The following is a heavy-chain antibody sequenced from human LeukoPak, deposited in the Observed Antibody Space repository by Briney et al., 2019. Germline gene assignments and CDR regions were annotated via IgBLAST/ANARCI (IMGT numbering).Heavy chain of an antibody. Sequence: GRSLRLSCAASGFTFSSYVMHWVRQAPGEGLEWVAVISFDGSNKYYGDSLKGRFTISRDNSKNTLYLQMNSLRGEDMAIYYCARVSQAAPDHWGQGTLVTVSS. D-gene: IGHD6-13*01. CDR2: ISFDGSNK. J-gene: IGHJ4*02. CDR3: ARVSQAAPDH. V-gene: IGHV3-30-3*01. CDR1: GFTFSSYV.